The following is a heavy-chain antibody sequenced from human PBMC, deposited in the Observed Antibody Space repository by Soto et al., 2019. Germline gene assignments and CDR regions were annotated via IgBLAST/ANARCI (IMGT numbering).Heavy chain of an antibody. CDR1: GFTFSSYG. D-gene: IGHD3-3*01. V-gene: IGHV3-33*01. J-gene: IGHJ6*01. CDR3: ARDGAYYDFWSGYSDMEHYSYYGMDV. CDR2: IWYDGSNK. Sequence: QVQLVESGGGVVQPGRSLRLSCAASGFTFSSYGMHWVRQAPGKGLEWVAVIWYDGSNKYYADSVKGRFTISRDNSKNTLYLQMNSLRAEDPAVYYCARDGAYYDFWSGYSDMEHYSYYGMDVWGQGATVTVS.